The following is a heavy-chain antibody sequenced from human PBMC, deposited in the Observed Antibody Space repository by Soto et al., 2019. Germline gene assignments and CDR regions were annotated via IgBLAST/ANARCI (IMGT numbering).Heavy chain of an antibody. V-gene: IGHV3-23*01. CDR3: AKDRSGSPFDY. CDR1: GLTFISYA. CDR2: ISGNGGSR. D-gene: IGHD1-26*01. J-gene: IGHJ4*02. Sequence: PGGSLRLSCTASGLTFISYAMSWVRQAPGKGLEWVSSISGNGGSRYYADSVKGRFTISRDNPKNTLYLQMKSLRAEDTAVYYCAKDRSGSPFDYWGQGTLVTVSS.